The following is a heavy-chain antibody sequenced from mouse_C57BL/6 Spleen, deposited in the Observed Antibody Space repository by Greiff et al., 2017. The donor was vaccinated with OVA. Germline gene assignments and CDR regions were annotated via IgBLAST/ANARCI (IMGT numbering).Heavy chain of an antibody. D-gene: IGHD1-1*01. V-gene: IGHV1-26*01. J-gene: IGHJ1*03. CDR3: ATYYGSIYWYVDV. CDR1: GYTFTDYY. CDR2: INPNHGGT. Sequence: LQQSGPELVKPGASVKISCTASGYTFTDYYMNWVKQSHGKSLEWIGVINPNHGGTCYNQKFTGKSTLTVDKSSSTAYMELRSLTAEDSAVYDCATYYGSIYWYVDVWGTGTTVTGSS.